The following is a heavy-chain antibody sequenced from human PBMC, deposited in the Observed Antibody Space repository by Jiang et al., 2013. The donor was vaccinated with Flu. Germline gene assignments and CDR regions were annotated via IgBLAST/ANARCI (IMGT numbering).Heavy chain of an antibody. CDR1: GFTFSSYA. D-gene: IGHD3-16*02. V-gene: IGHV3-30*04. J-gene: IGHJ4*02. Sequence: QLVESGGGVVQPGRSLRLSCAASGFTFSSYAMHWVRQAPGKGLEWVAVISYDGSNKYYADSVKGRFTISRDNSKNTLYLQMNSLRAEDTAVYYCASPKGPTHLGELSSLDYWGQGTLVTVSS. CDR2: ISYDGSNK. CDR3: ASPKGPTHLGELSSLDY.